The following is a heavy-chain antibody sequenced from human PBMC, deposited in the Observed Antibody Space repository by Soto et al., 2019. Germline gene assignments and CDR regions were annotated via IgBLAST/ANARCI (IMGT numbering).Heavy chain of an antibody. D-gene: IGHD3-10*01. CDR3: ARQGVGSYYYGSRSSDPYYYYGMDV. CDR2: IYPGDSDT. J-gene: IGHJ6*02. CDR1: GYSFTSYW. V-gene: IGHV5-51*01. Sequence: GEYLKISCKGSGYSFTSYWIGWVRQMPGKGLEWMGIIYPGDSDTRYSQSFQGQVTISADKSISTDYLQWSSLKASDTAMYYCARQGVGSYYYGSRSSDPYYYYGMDVWGQGTTVTVSS.